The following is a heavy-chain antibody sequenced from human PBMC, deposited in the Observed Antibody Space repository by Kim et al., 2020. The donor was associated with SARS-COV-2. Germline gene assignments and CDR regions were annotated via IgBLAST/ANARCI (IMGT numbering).Heavy chain of an antibody. D-gene: IGHD3-22*01. J-gene: IGHJ4*02. CDR1: GYSFTTYW. CDR2: IYPGDSNV. V-gene: IGHV5-51*01. Sequence: GESLKISCKASGYSFTTYWIGWVRRTPGIGLEWMAIIYPGDSNVRYSPSFHGQVTISADKSINTAYLQWSSLKASDTGVYYCARVRDLFDSSGFDSWGQGTLVTVSS. CDR3: ARVRDLFDSSGFDS.